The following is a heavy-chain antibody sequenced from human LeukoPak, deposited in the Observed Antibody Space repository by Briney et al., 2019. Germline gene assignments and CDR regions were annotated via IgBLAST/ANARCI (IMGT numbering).Heavy chain of an antibody. CDR1: VFSASGNY. J-gene: IGHJ3*02. CDR2: TYGRGST. V-gene: IGHV3-53*01. CDR3: ARGGRDAFDI. Sequence: GRFLRLSCTPSVFSASGNYISCVRQAPGQGLEWVSVTYGRGSTYYADSVKGRFNISRDNSKNTLFLQMNSLRGEDTAVYFCARGGRDAFDIWGRGTMVTVSS.